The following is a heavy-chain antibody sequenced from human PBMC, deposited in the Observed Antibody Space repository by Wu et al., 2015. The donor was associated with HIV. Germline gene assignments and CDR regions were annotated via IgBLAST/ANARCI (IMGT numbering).Heavy chain of an antibody. J-gene: IGHJ3*01. Sequence: QVRLVQSGAEVKKPGASVKVSCQASGYSLTSKYMHWVRQAPGQGLEWMGVINPTENKVSYAQKFQARVTMTRDESTNTVYMELSSLRSEDTAMYYCANRFGGSMEAFNVWGQGTMVTVSS. CDR2: INPTENKV. D-gene: IGHD3-3*01. CDR1: GYSLTSKY. V-gene: IGHV1-46*03. CDR3: ANRFGGSMEAFNV.